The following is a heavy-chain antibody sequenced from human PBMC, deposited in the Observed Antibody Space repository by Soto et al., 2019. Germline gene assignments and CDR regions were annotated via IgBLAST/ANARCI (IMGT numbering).Heavy chain of an antibody. D-gene: IGHD3-16*01. CDR2: IYYSGST. Sequence: QVQLQESGPGLVKPSETLSLTCTVSGGSISSYYWSWIRQPPGKGLEWIGYIYYSGSTNYNPSLKSRVPISVDTSKNQFSLKLSSVTAADTAVYYCARDGADYGMLEHWYFDLWGRGTLVTVSS. J-gene: IGHJ2*01. CDR1: GGSISSYY. CDR3: ARDGADYGMLEHWYFDL. V-gene: IGHV4-59*01.